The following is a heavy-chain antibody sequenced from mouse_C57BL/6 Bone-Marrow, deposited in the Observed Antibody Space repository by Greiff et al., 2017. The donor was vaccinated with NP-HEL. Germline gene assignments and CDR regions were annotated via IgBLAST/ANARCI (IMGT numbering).Heavy chain of an antibody. CDR3: ARSGQLRLLYAMDD. CDR1: GYTFTSYW. J-gene: IGHJ4*01. CDR2: IYPGSGST. V-gene: IGHV1-55*01. D-gene: IGHD3-2*02. Sequence: QVQLQQPGAELVKPGASVKMSCKASGYTFTSYWITWVKQRPGQGLEWIGDIYPGSGSTNYNETFKSKATLTVDTSSSTAYMQLSSLTSEDSAVYYGARSGQLRLLYAMDDWGQGTSVTVSS.